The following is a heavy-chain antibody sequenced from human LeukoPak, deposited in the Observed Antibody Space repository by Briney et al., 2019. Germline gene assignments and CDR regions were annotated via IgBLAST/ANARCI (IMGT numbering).Heavy chain of an antibody. CDR3: ARDARVQKWFGELLKTTTYYFDY. Sequence: SETLSLTCTVSGGSISSSNFYWGWIRQPPGKGLEGIGSIYYSGSTYYNPSLKSRVSISVDTSKNQFSLKLSSVTAADTAVYYCARDARVQKWFGELLKTTTYYFDYWGQGTLVTVSS. CDR1: GGSISSSNFY. J-gene: IGHJ4*02. V-gene: IGHV4-39*07. D-gene: IGHD3-10*01. CDR2: IYYSGST.